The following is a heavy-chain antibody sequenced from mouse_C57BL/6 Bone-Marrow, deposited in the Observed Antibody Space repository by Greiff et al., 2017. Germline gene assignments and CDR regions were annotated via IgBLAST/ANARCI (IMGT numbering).Heavy chain of an antibody. V-gene: IGHV1-81*01. D-gene: IGHD4-1*01. CDR2: IYPRSGNT. CDR1: GYTFTSYG. CDR3: ARSWVYAMDY. J-gene: IGHJ4*01. Sequence: VQLQESGAELARPGASVKLSCKASGYTFTSYGISWVKQRTGQGLEWIGEIYPRSGNTYYNEKFKGKATLTADKSSSTAYMELRSLTSEDSAVYFCARSWVYAMDYWGQGTSVTVSS.